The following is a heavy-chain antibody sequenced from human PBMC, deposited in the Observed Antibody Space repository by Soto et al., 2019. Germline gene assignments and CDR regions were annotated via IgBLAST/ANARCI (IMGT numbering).Heavy chain of an antibody. J-gene: IGHJ4*02. CDR1: GVSISNNY. Sequence: QVQLQESGPGLVKPSETLSLTCTVSGVSISNNYWSWIRQPPGKGLEWIGYIYDNGNTNYSPSLKSRVTMSVDTSRNQISLKLTTVTAADTAVYYCTRANWYSEYWGQGTLVTVSS. D-gene: IGHD7-27*01. CDR2: IYDNGNT. V-gene: IGHV4-59*01. CDR3: TRANWYSEY.